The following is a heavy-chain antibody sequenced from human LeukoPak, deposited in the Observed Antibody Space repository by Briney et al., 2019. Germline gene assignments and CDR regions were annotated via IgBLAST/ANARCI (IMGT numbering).Heavy chain of an antibody. D-gene: IGHD2-8*02. CDR2: ISSSSSNI. CDR1: GFTFSSYG. J-gene: IGHJ4*02. V-gene: IGHV3-48*04. CDR3: ARGNWWVGAAQYCDY. Sequence: HPGGSLRLSCAASGFTFSSYGMHWVRQAPGKGLEWVSYISSSSSNIYHADSVKGRFTISRDNAKNSLYLQMNSLRAEDTAVYFCARGNWWVGAAQYCDYWGRGTLVTVSS.